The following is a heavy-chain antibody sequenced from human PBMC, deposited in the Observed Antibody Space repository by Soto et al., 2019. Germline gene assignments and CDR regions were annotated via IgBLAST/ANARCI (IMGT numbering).Heavy chain of an antibody. CDR3: TTVDPQEWELTDY. Sequence: GGSLRLSSAASGFTFSNAWMSWVRQAPLKGLEWVGRIKSKTDGGTTDYAAPVKGRFTISRDDSKTTLYLQMNSLKTEDTAVYYCTTVDPQEWELTDYWRQGTLVTVSS. J-gene: IGHJ4*02. CDR2: IKSKTDGGTT. D-gene: IGHD1-26*01. V-gene: IGHV3-15*01. CDR1: GFTFSNAW.